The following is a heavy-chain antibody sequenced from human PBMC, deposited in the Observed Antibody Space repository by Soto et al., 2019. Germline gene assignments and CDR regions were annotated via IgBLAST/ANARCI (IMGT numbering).Heavy chain of an antibody. Sequence: SETLSLTCTVSGGSISSSSYYWGWIRQPPGKGLEWIGSIYYSGSTYYNPSLKSRVTISVDTSKNQFSLKLSSVTAADTAVYYCARVVTTADWYYYYMDVWGKGTTVTVSS. CDR3: ARVVTTADWYYYYMDV. CDR2: IYYSGST. V-gene: IGHV4-39*01. CDR1: GGSISSSSYY. D-gene: IGHD4-4*01. J-gene: IGHJ6*03.